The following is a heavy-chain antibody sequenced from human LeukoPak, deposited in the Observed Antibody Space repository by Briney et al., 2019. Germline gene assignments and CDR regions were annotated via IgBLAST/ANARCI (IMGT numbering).Heavy chain of an antibody. CDR3: ARGRTVLLWFGESSNWFDP. Sequence: PSETLSLTCAVYGGSFSGYYWSWIRQPPGKGLEWIGEINHSGSTNYNPSLKSRVTISVDTSKNQFSLKLSSVTAADTAVYYCARGRTVLLWFGESSNWFDPCGQGTLVTVSS. J-gene: IGHJ5*02. CDR2: INHSGST. CDR1: GGSFSGYY. D-gene: IGHD3-10*01. V-gene: IGHV4-34*01.